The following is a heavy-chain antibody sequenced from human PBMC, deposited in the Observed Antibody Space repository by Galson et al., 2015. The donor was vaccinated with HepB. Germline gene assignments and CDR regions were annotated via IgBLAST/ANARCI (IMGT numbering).Heavy chain of an antibody. CDR1: GFTFSSYA. J-gene: IGHJ4*02. V-gene: IGHV3-30*04. CDR3: ARVGVGGGDSDFDY. D-gene: IGHD2-21*02. CDR2: ISYDGSNK. Sequence: SLRLSCAASGFTFSSYAMHLVRQAPGKGLEWVAVISYDGSNKYYADSVKGRFTISRDNSKNTLYLQMNSLRAEDTAAYYCARVGVGGGDSDFDYWGQGTLVTVSS.